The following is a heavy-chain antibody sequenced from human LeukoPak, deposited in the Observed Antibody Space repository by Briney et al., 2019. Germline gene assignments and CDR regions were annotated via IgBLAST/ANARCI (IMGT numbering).Heavy chain of an antibody. CDR1: GFTFSNSW. V-gene: IGHV3-7*01. Sequence: GGSLRLSCAASGFTFSNSWMSWVRQAPGKGLEWVANIKHDGSEKYYVDSVKGRFTISRDNAKNSLYLQVNSLRAEDTAVYYCARDCASGSYVDYWGQGTLVTVSS. J-gene: IGHJ4*02. D-gene: IGHD3-10*01. CDR2: IKHDGSEK. CDR3: ARDCASGSYVDY.